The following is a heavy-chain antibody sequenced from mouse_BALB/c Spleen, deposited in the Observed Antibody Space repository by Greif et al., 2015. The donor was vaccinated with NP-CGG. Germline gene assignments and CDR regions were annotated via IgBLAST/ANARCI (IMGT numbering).Heavy chain of an antibody. V-gene: IGHV1-69*01. Sequence: VKLVESGAELVMPGASVKMSCKASGYTFTDYWMHWVKQRPGQGLEWIGAIDTSDSYTSYNQKFKGKATLTVDESSSTAYMQLSSLTSEDSAVYYCARFYYGSSYFDYWGQGTTLTVSS. CDR2: IDTSDSYT. J-gene: IGHJ2*01. CDR1: GYTFTDYW. CDR3: ARFYYGSSYFDY. D-gene: IGHD1-1*01.